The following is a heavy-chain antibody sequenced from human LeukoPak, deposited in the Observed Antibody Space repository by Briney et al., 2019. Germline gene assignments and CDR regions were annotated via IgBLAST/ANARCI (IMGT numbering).Heavy chain of an antibody. CDR1: GYTFTSYD. CDR2: INPSGGST. Sequence: GASVKVSCKASGYTFTSYDINWVRQAPGQGLEWMGIINPSGGSTSYAQKFQGRVTMTRDTSTSTVYMELSSLRSEDTAVYYCARGPPYDSSGYDINSYGMDVWGQGTTVTVSS. J-gene: IGHJ6*02. V-gene: IGHV1-46*01. D-gene: IGHD3-22*01. CDR3: ARGPPYDSSGYDINSYGMDV.